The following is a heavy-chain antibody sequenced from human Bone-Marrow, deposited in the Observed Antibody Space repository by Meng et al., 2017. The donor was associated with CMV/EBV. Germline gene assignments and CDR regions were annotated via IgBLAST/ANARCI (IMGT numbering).Heavy chain of an antibody. D-gene: IGHD6-19*01. Sequence: GGSLRLSCVGTGFTVSSNYMSWVRQAPGKGLEWVSVIYSGGSTYYADSVKGRFTISRDNSKNTLYLQMNSLRAEDTAVYYCATRSYSSGWYYFDVWGQGTLVTVSS. CDR2: IYSGGST. J-gene: IGHJ4*01. V-gene: IGHV3-53*01. CDR1: GFTVSSNY. CDR3: ATRSYSSGWYYFDV.